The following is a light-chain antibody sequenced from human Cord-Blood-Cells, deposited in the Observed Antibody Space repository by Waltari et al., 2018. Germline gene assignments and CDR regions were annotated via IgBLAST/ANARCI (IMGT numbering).Light chain of an antibody. CDR3: QQSYSTLFT. V-gene: IGKV1-39*01. CDR2: AAS. CDR1: QSISSY. Sequence: DIPMTQSPSSLSASVGDRATLTCRASQSISSYLNWYQQKPGKAPKLLIYAASSLQSGVPSRFSGSGSGTDFTLTISSLQPEDFATYYCQQSYSTLFTFGPGTKVDIK. J-gene: IGKJ3*01.